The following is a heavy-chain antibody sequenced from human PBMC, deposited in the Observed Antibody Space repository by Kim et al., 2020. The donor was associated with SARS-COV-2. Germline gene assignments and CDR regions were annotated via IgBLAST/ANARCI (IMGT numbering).Heavy chain of an antibody. V-gene: IGHV4-59*01. D-gene: IGHD6-19*01. J-gene: IGHJ4*02. CDR3: ARDRGAVAAPYFDY. Sequence: PKRRVTISVDTSKNQFSLKLSSVTAADTAVYYCARDRGAVAAPYFDYWGQGTLVTVSS.